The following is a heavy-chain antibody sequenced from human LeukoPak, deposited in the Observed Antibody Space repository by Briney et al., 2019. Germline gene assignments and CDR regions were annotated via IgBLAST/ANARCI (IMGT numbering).Heavy chain of an antibody. CDR1: GYSISSGYY. V-gene: IGHV4-38-2*02. CDR3: ARDHYPYYDFWSGYPYKANWFDP. Sequence: SETLSLTCTVSGYSISSGYYWGCIRQPPGKGLEWIGSIYHSGSTYYNPSFKSRVTISVDTSKNQFSLKLSSVTAADTAVYYCARDHYPYYDFWSGYPYKANWFDPWGQGTLVTVSS. D-gene: IGHD3-3*01. CDR2: IYHSGST. J-gene: IGHJ5*02.